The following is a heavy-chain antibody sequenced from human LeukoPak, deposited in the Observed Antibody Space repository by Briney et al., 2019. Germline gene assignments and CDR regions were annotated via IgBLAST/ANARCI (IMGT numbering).Heavy chain of an antibody. J-gene: IGHJ3*02. CDR3: ASARRDYYDSRGAFDI. CDR1: GFTFSSYS. D-gene: IGHD3-22*01. Sequence: GGSLRLSCAASGFTFSSYSMNWVRQAPEKGLEWVSSISSSSSYIYYADSVKGRFTISRDNAKNSLYLQMNSLRAEDTAVYYCASARRDYYDSRGAFDIWGQGTMVTVSS. CDR2: ISSSSSYI. V-gene: IGHV3-21*01.